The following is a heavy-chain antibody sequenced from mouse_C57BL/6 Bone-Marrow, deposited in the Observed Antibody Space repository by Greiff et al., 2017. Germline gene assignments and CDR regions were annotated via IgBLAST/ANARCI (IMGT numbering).Heavy chain of an antibody. J-gene: IGHJ1*03. CDR2: IDPETGGT. V-gene: IGHV1-15*01. Sequence: VQLQQSGAVLVRPGASVTLSCKASGYTFTDYEMHWVKQTPVHGLEWIGAIDPETGGTAYNQKFKGKAILTADKSSSTAYMELRSLTSEDSAVYYCTRTGRSYGYWYFDDWGTGTTVTVSS. CDR1: GYTFTDYE. D-gene: IGHD1-1*01. CDR3: TRTGRSYGYWYFDD.